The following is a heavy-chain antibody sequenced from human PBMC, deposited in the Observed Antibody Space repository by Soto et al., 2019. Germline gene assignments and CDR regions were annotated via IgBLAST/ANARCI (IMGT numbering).Heavy chain of an antibody. CDR1: GGTFSSYA. D-gene: IGHD3-22*01. V-gene: IGHV1-69*06. Sequence: SVKVSCKASGGTFSSYAISWVRQAPGQGLEWMGGIIPIFGTANYAQKFQGRVTITADKSTSTAYMELSSLRSEDTAVYYCARAPMYYYDSSGYSHFDYWGQGTLVTVSS. CDR2: IIPIFGTA. CDR3: ARAPMYYYDSSGYSHFDY. J-gene: IGHJ4*02.